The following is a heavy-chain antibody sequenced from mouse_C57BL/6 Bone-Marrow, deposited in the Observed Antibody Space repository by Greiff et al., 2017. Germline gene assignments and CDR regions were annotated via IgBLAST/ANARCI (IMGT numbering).Heavy chain of an antibody. CDR2: ISYDGSN. J-gene: IGHJ2*01. D-gene: IGHD1-1*01. CDR1: GYSITSGYY. Sequence: EVQLVESGPGLVKPSQSLSLTCSVTGYSITSGYYWNWIRQFPGNKLEWMGYISYDGSNNYNPSLKNRISITRDTSKNQFFLKLNSVTTEDTATYYCAREGYGSSSYYFDYWGQGTTLTVSS. V-gene: IGHV3-6*01. CDR3: AREGYGSSSYYFDY.